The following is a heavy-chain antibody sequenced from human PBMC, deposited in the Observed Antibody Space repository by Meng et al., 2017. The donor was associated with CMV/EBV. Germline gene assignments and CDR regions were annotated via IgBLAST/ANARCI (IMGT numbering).Heavy chain of an antibody. CDR2: IIHILGIA. Sequence: SVKVSCKASGGTFSSYTISWVRQAPGQGLEWMGRIIHILGIANYAQKFQGRVTITADKSTSTAYMELSSLRSEDTAVYYCARGIAAAGTSGWWFDSWGQGTLVTVSS. J-gene: IGHJ5*01. D-gene: IGHD6-13*01. V-gene: IGHV1-69*02. CDR1: GGTFSSYT. CDR3: ARGIAAAGTSGWWFDS.